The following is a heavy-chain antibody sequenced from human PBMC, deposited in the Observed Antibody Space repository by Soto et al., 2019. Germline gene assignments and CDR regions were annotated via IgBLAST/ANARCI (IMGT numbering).Heavy chain of an antibody. CDR3: ARGLSSGWFDY. CDR1: GFTFSNYS. Sequence: EVQLVESGGGLVKPGGSLRVSCAASGFTFSNYSMNWVRQAPGKGLEWVSSISSTSKYIYYADSVKGRFTISRDNAKKSLYLQMNSLRVEDTAVYYCARGLSSGWFDYWGQGILVTGSA. V-gene: IGHV3-21*01. J-gene: IGHJ5*01. CDR2: ISSTSKYI. D-gene: IGHD6-19*01.